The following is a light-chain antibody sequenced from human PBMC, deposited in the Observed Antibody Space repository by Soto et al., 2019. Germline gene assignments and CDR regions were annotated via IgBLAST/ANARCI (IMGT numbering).Light chain of an antibody. CDR1: QSVLYSSDNKNY. V-gene: IGKV4-1*01. J-gene: IGKJ1*01. CDR3: QQYYSIPWT. Sequence: DIVMTQSPDSLAVSLGERATINCKSSQSVLYSSDNKNYLAWYQQKPGQPPKLLIYWASTRESGVPDRCSGSGSGTDFTLTTSSLQAEDVAVYYCQQYYSIPWTFGQGTKVEIE. CDR2: WAS.